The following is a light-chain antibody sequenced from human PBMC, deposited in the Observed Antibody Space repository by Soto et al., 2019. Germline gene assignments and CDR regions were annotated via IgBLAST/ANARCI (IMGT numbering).Light chain of an antibody. Sequence: QSVLTQPASVAGSPGQSITIPCKGASNDIGGYNFVSWFQQHPGKAPKLLICDVTRRPSGVSDRFSGSKSGNTASLTISGLQAEDEADYNCNSYSGGNTLYDFESGTKVTVL. CDR2: DVT. CDR3: NSYSGGNTLYD. CDR1: SNDIGGYNF. J-gene: IGLJ1*01. V-gene: IGLV2-14*01.